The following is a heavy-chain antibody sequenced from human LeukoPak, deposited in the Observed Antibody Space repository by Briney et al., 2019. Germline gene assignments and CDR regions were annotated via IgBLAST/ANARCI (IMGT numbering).Heavy chain of an antibody. D-gene: IGHD1-26*01. Sequence: GGSLRLSCAASGFTFSSYSMNWVRQAPGKGLEWVSYISSSSSTIYYADSVKGRFTISRDNAKNSLYLQMNSLRAEDTAVYYCARDKIVGPSDFQHWGQGTLVTVSS. CDR2: ISSSSSTI. CDR3: ARDKIVGPSDFQH. V-gene: IGHV3-48*01. J-gene: IGHJ1*01. CDR1: GFTFSSYS.